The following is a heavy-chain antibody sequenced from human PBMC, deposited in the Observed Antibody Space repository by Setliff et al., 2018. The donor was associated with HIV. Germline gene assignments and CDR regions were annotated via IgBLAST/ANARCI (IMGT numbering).Heavy chain of an antibody. D-gene: IGHD6-13*01. Sequence: ETLSLTCGVSGYSMSSGYYWGWIRQPPGKGLEWVSAIGGSGTYYADSVKGRFTISRDKSKNTVFLQMSSLRAEDTAVYFCARDSGIAGADDCWGPGTLVTVSS. V-gene: IGHV3-23*01. CDR1: GYSMSSGYY. J-gene: IGHJ4*02. CDR3: ARDSGIAGADDC. CDR2: IGGSGT.